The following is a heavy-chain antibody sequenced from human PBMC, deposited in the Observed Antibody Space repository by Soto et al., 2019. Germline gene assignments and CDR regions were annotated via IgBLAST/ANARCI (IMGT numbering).Heavy chain of an antibody. V-gene: IGHV1-3*01. CDR1: GYTFTSYA. CDR3: ARDWPLSDY. Sequence: ASVKVSCKASGYTFTSYAMHWVRQAPGQRLEWMGWINAGNGNRKYSQKFQGRVTITRDTSASTAYMELSSLRSEDTAVYYCARDWPLSDYWGQGTLVTVSS. CDR2: INAGNGNR. J-gene: IGHJ4*02.